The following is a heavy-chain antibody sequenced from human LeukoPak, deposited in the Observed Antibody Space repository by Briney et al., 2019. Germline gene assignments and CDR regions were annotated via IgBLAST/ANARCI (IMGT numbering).Heavy chain of an antibody. V-gene: IGHV6-1*01. CDR1: GDSVSRNNAG. CDR2: AYYRSKWYI. CDR3: ARDHGAYYGDAFDI. D-gene: IGHD4-17*01. Sequence: SQTLSLTCAISGDSVSRNNAGWSWIRQSPSRGLEWLGRAYYRSKWYIDFAPSVRNRITINPDTSKNQFSLQLNSVTPEGTAVYYCARDHGAYYGDAFDIWGQGTMVTVSS. J-gene: IGHJ3*02.